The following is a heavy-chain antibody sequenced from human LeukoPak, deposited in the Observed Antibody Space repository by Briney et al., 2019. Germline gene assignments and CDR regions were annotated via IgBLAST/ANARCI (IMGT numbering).Heavy chain of an antibody. Sequence: SETLSLTCTVSGGSISSTSYYWGWIRQPPGKGLEWIGSIYYSGSTYYNSSLKSRVTISVGTSKNQFSLKLSSVTAADTAVYYCATQLNWFDPWGQGTLVTVSS. V-gene: IGHV4-39*01. D-gene: IGHD5-24*01. CDR3: ATQLNWFDP. J-gene: IGHJ5*02. CDR2: IYYSGST. CDR1: GGSISSTSYY.